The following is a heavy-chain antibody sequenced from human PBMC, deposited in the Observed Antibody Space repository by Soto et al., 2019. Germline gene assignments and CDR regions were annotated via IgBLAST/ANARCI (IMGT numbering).Heavy chain of an antibody. CDR2: ISGSGGST. D-gene: IGHD2-15*01. J-gene: IGHJ4*02. V-gene: IGHV3-23*01. CDR3: AKVAGGYCSGGSCRGYSYGKYYFDY. Sequence: PGGSLRLSCAASGFTFSSYAMSWVRQAPGKGLEWVSAISGSGGSTYYADSVKGRFTISRDNSKNTLYLQMNSLRAEDTAVYYRAKVAGGYCSGGSCRGYSYGKYYFDYWGQGTLVTVSS. CDR1: GFTFSSYA.